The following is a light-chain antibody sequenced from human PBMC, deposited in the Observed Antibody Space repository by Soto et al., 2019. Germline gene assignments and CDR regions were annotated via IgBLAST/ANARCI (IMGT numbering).Light chain of an antibody. V-gene: IGLV1-40*01. Sequence: QSVLTQPPSVSGAPGQRVTISCTGSSSNIGAGYDVHWYQQLPGTAPKLLIYNNNNRPSGVPDRFSGSKSGTSASLGITGLQAEDEGDYYCQSYDDSLSGSRVFGGGTQLTVL. CDR2: NNN. CDR1: SSNIGAGYD. J-gene: IGLJ3*02. CDR3: QSYDDSLSGSRV.